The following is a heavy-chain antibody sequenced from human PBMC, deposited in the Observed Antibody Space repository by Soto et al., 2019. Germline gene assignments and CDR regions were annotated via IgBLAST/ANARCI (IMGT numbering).Heavy chain of an antibody. V-gene: IGHV3-49*03. CDR2: IRSKAYGGTT. J-gene: IGHJ6*02. CDR1: GFTFGDYA. D-gene: IGHD3-3*01. CDR3: TRDWDSTKFTIFGVAAYYYYYGMDV. Sequence: GGSLRLSCTASGFTFGDYAMSWFRQAPGKGLEWVGFIRSKAYGGTTEYAASVKGRFTISTDDSKSIAYLQMNSLKTEDTAVYYCTRDWDSTKFTIFGVAAYYYYYGMDVWGQGTTVTVSS.